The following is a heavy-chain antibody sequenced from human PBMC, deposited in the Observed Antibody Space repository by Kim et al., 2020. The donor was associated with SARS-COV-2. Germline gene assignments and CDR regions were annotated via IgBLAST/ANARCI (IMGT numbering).Heavy chain of an antibody. V-gene: IGHV4-34*01. J-gene: IGHJ6*02. Sequence: SRVTISVDTSKNQFSLKLSSVTAADTAVYYCARSHRALYYYGSGERMDVWGQGTTVTVSS. D-gene: IGHD3-10*01. CDR3: ARSHRALYYYGSGERMDV.